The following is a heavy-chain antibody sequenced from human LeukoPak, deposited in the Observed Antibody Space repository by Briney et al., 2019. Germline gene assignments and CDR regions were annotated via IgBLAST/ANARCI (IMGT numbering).Heavy chain of an antibody. V-gene: IGHV4-59*01. J-gene: IGHJ5*02. CDR1: GGSISSYY. CDR2: IYYSGST. CDR3: ARDLSIAGRRRWFDP. D-gene: IGHD6-6*01. Sequence: SETLSLTCTVSGGSISSYYWSWLRQPPGKGLEWIGYIYYSGSTNYNPSLKSRVTISVDTSKNQFSLKLSSVTAADTAVYYCARDLSIAGRRRWFDPWGQGTLVTVSS.